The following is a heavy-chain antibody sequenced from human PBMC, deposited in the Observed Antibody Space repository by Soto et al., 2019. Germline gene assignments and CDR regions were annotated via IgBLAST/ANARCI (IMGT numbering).Heavy chain of an antibody. CDR2: IIPIVGTG. CDR3: ARDLRAAGRPGMDV. Sequence: GASVEVSCKASGGSFSSYAISWVRQAPGQGLEWMGGIIPIVGTGNYAQNFQGRVTITADESTSTAYMELNSLRSEDTAMYYCARDLRAAGRPGMDVWGQGTTVTVSS. CDR1: GGSFSSYA. D-gene: IGHD6-13*01. V-gene: IGHV1-69*13. J-gene: IGHJ6*02.